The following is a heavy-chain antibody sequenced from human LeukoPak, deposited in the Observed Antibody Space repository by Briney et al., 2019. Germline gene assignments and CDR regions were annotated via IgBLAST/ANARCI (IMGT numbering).Heavy chain of an antibody. CDR3: ARALQIDYYDSSGYNY. Sequence: GGSLRLSCAASGFTVSSNYMSWVRQAPGKGLEWVSVIYSGGSTYYADSVKGRFTISRDNSENTLYLQMNSLRAEDTAVYYCARALQIDYYDSSGYNYWGQGTLVTVSS. CDR1: GFTVSSNY. V-gene: IGHV3-53*01. D-gene: IGHD3-22*01. J-gene: IGHJ4*02. CDR2: IYSGGST.